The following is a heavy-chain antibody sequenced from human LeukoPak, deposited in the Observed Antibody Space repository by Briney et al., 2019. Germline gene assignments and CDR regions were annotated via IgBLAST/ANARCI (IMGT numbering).Heavy chain of an antibody. CDR3: ARARNYYDTLDY. CDR1: GGSFSGYY. CDR2: INHSGST. D-gene: IGHD3-22*01. J-gene: IGHJ4*02. Sequence: SETLSLTCAVYGGSFSGYYWSWIRQPPGKGLEWIGEINHSGSTNYNPSLKSRVTISVDTSKNQFSLKLSSVTAADTAVYYCARARNYYDTLDYWGQGTLVTVSS. V-gene: IGHV4-34*01.